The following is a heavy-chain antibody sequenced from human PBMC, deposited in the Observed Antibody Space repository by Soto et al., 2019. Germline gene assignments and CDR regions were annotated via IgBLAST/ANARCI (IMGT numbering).Heavy chain of an antibody. J-gene: IGHJ5*02. Sequence: VQLKESGPGLVKPSQTLSLTCTVSGGSISSGDYYWSWIRQHPGKGLEWIGYIYYSGSTYYNPSLKSRVTISVDTSKNQFSLKLSSVTAADTAVYYCARWWSGSRQGFDPWGQGTLVTVSS. D-gene: IGHD3-3*01. CDR3: ARWWSGSRQGFDP. CDR1: GGSISSGDYY. V-gene: IGHV4-31*03. CDR2: IYYSGST.